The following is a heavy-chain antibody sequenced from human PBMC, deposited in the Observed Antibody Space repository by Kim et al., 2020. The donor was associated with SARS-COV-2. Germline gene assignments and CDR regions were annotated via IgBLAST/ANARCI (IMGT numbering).Heavy chain of an antibody. J-gene: IGHJ4*02. Sequence: PSIKRRVTISVDTSKNQFSLKLSSVTAADTAVYYCARVLLRGGGEGYCDYWGQGTLVTVSS. CDR3: ARVLLRGGGEGYCDY. V-gene: IGHV4-34*01. D-gene: IGHD7-27*01.